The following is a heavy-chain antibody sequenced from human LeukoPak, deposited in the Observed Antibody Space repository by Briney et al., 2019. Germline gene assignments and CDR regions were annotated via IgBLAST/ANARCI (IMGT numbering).Heavy chain of an antibody. CDR3: AADIRYAFDY. J-gene: IGHJ4*02. CDR2: IRTTAEGAKYA. D-gene: IGHD3-9*01. CDR1: AFSFTDYP. Sequence: PGGSLRLPCATSAFSFTDYPMNWVRQAPGKGLEWISNIRTTAEGAKYAYYADSVKGRVTISRDDGKNTLYLHMNSLRDDDTAVYYCAADIRYAFDYWGQGILVTVSS. V-gene: IGHV3-48*02.